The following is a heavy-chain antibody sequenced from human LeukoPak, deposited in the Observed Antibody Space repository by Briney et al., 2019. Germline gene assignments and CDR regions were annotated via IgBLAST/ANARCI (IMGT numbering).Heavy chain of an antibody. V-gene: IGHV3-74*01. CDR2: IRSDGST. CDR1: GFTFSSYW. J-gene: IGHJ4*01. Sequence: GGSLRLSCAASGFTFSSYWMHRVRQAPGKGLVWVSRIRSDGSTTYADSVKGRFTISRDNAKNTLYLQMNSLRVEDTAVYYCARGWSSSADYWGHGTLVTVSS. D-gene: IGHD6-6*01. CDR3: ARGWSSSADY.